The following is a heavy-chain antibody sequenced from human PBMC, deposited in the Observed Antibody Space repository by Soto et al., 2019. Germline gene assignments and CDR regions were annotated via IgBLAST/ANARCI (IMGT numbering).Heavy chain of an antibody. V-gene: IGHV4-59*01. CDR3: ARGKXTHXX. CDR1: GVTLSGYY. J-gene: IGHJ4*02. CDR2: IYFNGTT. Sequence: PSETLSLTCTVSGVTLSGYYWSWIRQTPGKTLEWIGCIYFNGTTNYNPSLKSRVTISLGMXXNQFSLKLRSVTATDTAVYHFARGKXTHXXWGRGTLRTVSS.